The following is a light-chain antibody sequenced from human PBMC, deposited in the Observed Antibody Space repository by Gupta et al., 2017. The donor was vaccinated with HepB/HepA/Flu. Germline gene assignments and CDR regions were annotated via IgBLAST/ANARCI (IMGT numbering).Light chain of an antibody. CDR2: GAS. CDR1: QSVSSSY. Sequence: PGERATLSCRASQSVSSSYLAWYQQKPGQAPRLLIYGASSRATGIPDRFSGSGSGTDFTLTISRLEPEDFAVYYCQQDGSSPWTFGQGTKVEIK. CDR3: QQDGSSPWT. J-gene: IGKJ1*01. V-gene: IGKV3-20*01.